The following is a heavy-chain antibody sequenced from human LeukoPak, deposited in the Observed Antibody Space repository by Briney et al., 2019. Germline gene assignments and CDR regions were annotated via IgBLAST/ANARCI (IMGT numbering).Heavy chain of an antibody. J-gene: IGHJ4*02. Sequence: PGGSLRLSCAASGFTFSSYSMNWVRQAPGKGLEWIAYILSSTSTITYADSVKGRFTISRDNSKNTLYLQMNSLRAEDTAVYYCARSAGIAATIVLGYWGQGTLVTVSS. CDR2: ILSSTSTI. CDR3: ARSAGIAATIVLGY. D-gene: IGHD5-12*01. V-gene: IGHV3-48*01. CDR1: GFTFSSYS.